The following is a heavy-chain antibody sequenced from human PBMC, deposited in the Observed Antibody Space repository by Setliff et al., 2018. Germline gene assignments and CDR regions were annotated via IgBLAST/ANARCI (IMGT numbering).Heavy chain of an antibody. J-gene: IGHJ4*02. CDR3: ARGGSPDCSTAGCRYGDYVY. Sequence: ASVKVSCKASGYTFTNYYINWVRQAPGQGLEWMGIINPRAGTTSYAQKLQGRVTMTRDTSTNTVYMELSSLRSEDTAVYHCARGGSPDCSTAGCRYGDYVYWGQGTLVTVSS. CDR2: INPRAGTT. CDR1: GYTFTNYY. V-gene: IGHV1-46*03. D-gene: IGHD2-2*01.